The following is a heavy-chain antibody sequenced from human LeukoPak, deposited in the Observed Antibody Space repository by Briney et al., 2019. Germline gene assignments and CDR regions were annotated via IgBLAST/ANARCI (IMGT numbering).Heavy chain of an antibody. CDR2: INHRGDT. CDR1: GGSFSTYY. J-gene: IGHJ4*03. V-gene: IGHV4-34*01. CDR3: ARGPTISETGYFDF. Sequence: SETLSLTCAVSGGSFSTYYWSWIRQSPGKGLEWIAEINHRGDTNYNPSVKSRVTISVDTSKNQFSLKVRSLTAADTAVYYCARGPTISETGYFDFWGQGTLVTVSS. D-gene: IGHD1-1*01.